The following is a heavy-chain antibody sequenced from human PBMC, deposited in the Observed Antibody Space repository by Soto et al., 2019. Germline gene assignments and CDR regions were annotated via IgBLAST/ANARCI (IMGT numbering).Heavy chain of an antibody. CDR2: VSDDGRNK. CDR3: ARDMVQLWLRGYYSVMDV. V-gene: IGHV3-30*04. CDR1: GFTFSSYA. Sequence: WGSLRLSCAASGFTFSSYAMHWVRQAPGKGREWVAVVSDDGRNKYYADSVKVRFTISRESWKNTLYRQMNSLRAEDTAVYYRARDMVQLWLRGYYSVMDVGGKGPTATVSS. J-gene: IGHJ6*04. D-gene: IGHD5-18*01.